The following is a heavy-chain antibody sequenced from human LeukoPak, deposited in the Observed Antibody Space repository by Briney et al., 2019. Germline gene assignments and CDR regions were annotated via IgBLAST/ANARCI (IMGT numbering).Heavy chain of an antibody. CDR3: ARDAGTTVVK. D-gene: IGHD4-17*01. V-gene: IGHV3-21*01. CDR1: GFPFSRCR. Sequence: GGSQTLLCTASGFPFSRCRMLWVRQARGKGRECVSYISSSCRHILYTHSVKRLLTLYRHNAKNSLCLHMNSVSAEDTAVYYCARDAGTTVVKWGEGTLVSVSS. CDR2: ISSSCRHI. J-gene: IGHJ1*01.